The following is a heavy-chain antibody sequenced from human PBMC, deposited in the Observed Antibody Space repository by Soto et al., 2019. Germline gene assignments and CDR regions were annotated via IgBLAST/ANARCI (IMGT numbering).Heavy chain of an antibody. Sequence: DVQLVESGGGMIQPGGSLRLSCVASGLTVSGQKYMAWVRQAPGKGPEWVSGVYDLDGTYYADSVRGRFTTSIDSSRTTVYLQMRDLRPEDTALYFWATWHLREHAYDIWGQGTMVTVSS. D-gene: IGHD5-12*01. CDR1: GLTVSGQKY. CDR2: VYDLDGT. V-gene: IGHV3-53*01. CDR3: ATWHLREHAYDI. J-gene: IGHJ3*02.